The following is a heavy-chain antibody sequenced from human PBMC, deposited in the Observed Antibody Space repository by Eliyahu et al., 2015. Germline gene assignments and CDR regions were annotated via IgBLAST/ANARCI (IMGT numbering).Heavy chain of an antibody. Sequence: QVQLQQWGAGLVKPSETLSLSCALYGGSLGGYSWSWIRQPLGKGLEWIAEINHSGSTFYKPSLRSRLSASLDTSKNQFSLKVTSVTAADTAVYYCARHLAVAGSGGFFDYWGQGALVTXSS. D-gene: IGHD6-19*01. CDR3: ARHLAVAGSGGFFDY. V-gene: IGHV4-34*02. CDR1: GGSLGGYS. CDR2: INHSGST. J-gene: IGHJ4*02.